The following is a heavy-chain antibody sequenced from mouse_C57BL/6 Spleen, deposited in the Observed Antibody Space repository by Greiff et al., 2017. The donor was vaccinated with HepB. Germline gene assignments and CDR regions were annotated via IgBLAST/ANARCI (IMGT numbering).Heavy chain of an antibody. J-gene: IGHJ1*03. CDR3: ARSRTGTPYWYFDV. V-gene: IGHV1-82*01. CDR1: GYAFSSSW. Sequence: QVQLQQSGPELVKPGASVMISCKASGYAFSSSWMNWVKQRPGKGLEWIGRIYPGDGDTNYNGKFKGKATLTADKSSSTAYMQLSSLTSEDSAVYFCARSRTGTPYWYFDVWGTGTTVTVSS. D-gene: IGHD4-1*01. CDR2: IYPGDGDT.